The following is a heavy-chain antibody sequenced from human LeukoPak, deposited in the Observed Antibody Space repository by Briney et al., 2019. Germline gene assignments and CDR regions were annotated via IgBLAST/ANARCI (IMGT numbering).Heavy chain of an antibody. D-gene: IGHD6-19*01. Sequence: PGGSLRLSCAASGFTVSTNYMSWVRHAPGKGLDWVLIIYRDGSTFYADSVKGRFTISRHNSENTLYLQMNSLRPEDTAVYYCGRVGVGAVAGNYLDYWGQGTLVTVSS. J-gene: IGHJ4*02. CDR3: GRVGVGAVAGNYLDY. V-gene: IGHV3-53*04. CDR2: IYRDGST. CDR1: GFTVSTNY.